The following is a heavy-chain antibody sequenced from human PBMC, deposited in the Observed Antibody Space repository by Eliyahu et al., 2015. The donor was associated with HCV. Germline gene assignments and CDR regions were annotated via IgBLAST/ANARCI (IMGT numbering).Heavy chain of an antibody. CDR1: GFTLSTYS. CDR3: AIKVPGKRPFDY. J-gene: IGHJ4*02. Sequence: EVQLVESGGGLVQPGGSLRLSCAASGFTLSTYSLNWVRQAPGKGLEWISGIGSSGAPTYYADSVRGRFTISRDLAQNSLSLEMNSLRDEDTAMYYCAIKVPGKRPFDYWGQGTLVTVSS. D-gene: IGHD1-1*01. CDR2: IGSSGAPT. V-gene: IGHV3-48*02.